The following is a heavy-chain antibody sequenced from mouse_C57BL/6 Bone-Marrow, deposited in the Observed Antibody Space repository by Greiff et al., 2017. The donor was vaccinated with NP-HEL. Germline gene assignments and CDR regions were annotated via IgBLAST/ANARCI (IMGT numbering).Heavy chain of an antibody. V-gene: IGHV5-2*03. Sequence: EVKLVESGGGLVQPGESLKLSSESNEYEFPSHDMSWVRKTPEKRLELVAAINSDGGSTYYPDTMERRFIFSRDNTKKTLYLQMSRLWSEVRGLYYGARRRITTVVDDGYFDVWGTGTTVTVSS. J-gene: IGHJ1*03. CDR1: EYEFPSHD. CDR2: INSDGGST. D-gene: IGHD1-1*01. CDR3: ARRRITTVVDDGYFDV.